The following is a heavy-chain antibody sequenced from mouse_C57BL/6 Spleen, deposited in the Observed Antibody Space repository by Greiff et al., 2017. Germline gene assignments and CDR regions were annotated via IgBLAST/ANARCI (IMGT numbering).Heavy chain of an antibody. CDR2: IDPSDSET. CDR1: GYTFTSYW. V-gene: IGHV1-52*01. D-gene: IGHD1-1*01. CDR3: ASITTVVATKYYFDY. J-gene: IGHJ2*01. Sequence: QVQLQQPGAELVRPGSSVKLSCKASGYTFTSYWMHWVKQRPIQGLAWIGNIDPSDSETHYNQKFKDKATLTVDKSSSTAYMQLSSLTSEDSAVYYGASITTVVATKYYFDYWGQGTTLTVSS.